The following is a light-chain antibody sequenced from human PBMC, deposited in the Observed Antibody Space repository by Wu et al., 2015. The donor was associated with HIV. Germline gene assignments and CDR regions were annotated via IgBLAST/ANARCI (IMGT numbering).Light chain of an antibody. CDR2: AAS. Sequence: EIQMTQSPSSLSASVGDRVTITCRASQGITNYLAWYRQKPGKVPKVLIYAASTLQSGAPSRFSGSGSGTDFTLTISSLQPVDVATYYCQKYNTAPWTFGQGTKVEIK. CDR3: QKYNTAPWT. J-gene: IGKJ1*01. V-gene: IGKV1-27*01. CDR1: QGITNY.